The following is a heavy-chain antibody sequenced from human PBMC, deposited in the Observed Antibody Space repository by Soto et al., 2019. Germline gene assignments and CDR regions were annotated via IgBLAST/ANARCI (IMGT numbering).Heavy chain of an antibody. D-gene: IGHD2-21*02. CDR2: INELATTT. V-gene: IGHV3-23*04. Sequence: EVQLVGSGGGLVQPGGSLRLSCAASGFTFNCCAMSWVRLAPGKGLEWVANINELATTTNYADSVKGRFTISRDQSKNTLYLLMNKLRDEHTAVYCCATQAGLLPLNYYFDSWAQGTQVTVAS. CDR1: GFTFNCCA. J-gene: IGHJ4*02. CDR3: ATQAGLLPLNYYFDS.